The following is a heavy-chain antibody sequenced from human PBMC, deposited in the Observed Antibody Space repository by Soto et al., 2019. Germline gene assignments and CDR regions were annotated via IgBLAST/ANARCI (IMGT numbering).Heavy chain of an antibody. V-gene: IGHV1-18*01. CDR2: ISAYNGNT. D-gene: IGHD1-26*01. CDR1: GYTFTSYD. CDR3: ARDEVGATEYFQH. J-gene: IGHJ1*01. Sequence: ASVKVSCKASGYTFTSYDINWVRQATGQGLEWMGWISAYNGNTNYAQKLQGRVTMTTDTSTSTAYMELRSLRSDDTAVYYCARDEVGATEYFQHWGQGTLVTVSS.